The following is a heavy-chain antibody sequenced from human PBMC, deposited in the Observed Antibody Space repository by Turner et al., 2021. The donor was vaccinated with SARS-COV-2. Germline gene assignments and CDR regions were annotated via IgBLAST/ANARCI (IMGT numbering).Heavy chain of an antibody. CDR2: IYPGDSDT. CDR3: ARHSYDSSGYYYLSI. CDR1: GFNFGTHW. Sequence: EVQLVQPAVEVRKPGESLKISCQGSGFNFGTHWIGWVRQMPGKGLEYMGIIYPGDSDTRYSPSFQGQVTISADKSISTAYLQWSSLKASDTAMYYCARHSYDSSGYYYLSIWGQGTMVTVSS. J-gene: IGHJ3*02. D-gene: IGHD3-22*01. V-gene: IGHV5-51*01.